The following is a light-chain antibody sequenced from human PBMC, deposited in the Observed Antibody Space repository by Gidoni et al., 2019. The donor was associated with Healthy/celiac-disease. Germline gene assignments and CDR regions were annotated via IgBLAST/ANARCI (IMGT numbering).Light chain of an antibody. CDR1: SSDVGGYNY. J-gene: IGLJ3*02. Sequence: QSALTQPASVSGSPGQSITISCTGTSSDVGGYNYVPWYQQHPGKAPKLMIYDVSNRPSGVSNRFSVSKSGNTASLTISGLQAEDEADYYCSSYTSSSTLSRVFGGGTKLTVL. V-gene: IGLV2-14*01. CDR3: SSYTSSSTLSRV. CDR2: DVS.